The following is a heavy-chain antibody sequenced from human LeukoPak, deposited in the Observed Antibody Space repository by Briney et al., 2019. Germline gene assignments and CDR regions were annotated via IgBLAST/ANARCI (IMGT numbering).Heavy chain of an antibody. CDR2: ISTDGSST. V-gene: IGHV3-74*01. J-gene: IGHJ3*02. CDR3: ASGGRDSSGYSDDAFDI. Sequence: GGSLRLSCAASGFTFSDYWMHWVRQAPGKGLVWVSHISTDGSSTTYADSVRGRFIISRDNAKNSLYLQMNSLRAEDTAVYYCASGGRDSSGYSDDAFDIWGQGTMVTVSS. D-gene: IGHD3-22*01. CDR1: GFTFSDYW.